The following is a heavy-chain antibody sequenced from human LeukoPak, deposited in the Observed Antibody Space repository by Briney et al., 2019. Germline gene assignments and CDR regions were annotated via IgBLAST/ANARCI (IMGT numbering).Heavy chain of an antibody. CDR3: ARGHGYGVYDAFDI. CDR1: GYTFTGYY. D-gene: IGHD3-22*01. V-gene: IGHV1-2*02. CDR2: INPNSGGT. Sequence: GASVKVSCKASGYTFTGYYMHWVRQAPGQGLEWMGWINPNSGGTNYAQKFQGRVTMTRDTSISTAYMELSRLRSDDTAVHYCARGHGYGVYDAFDIWGQGTMVTVSS. J-gene: IGHJ3*02.